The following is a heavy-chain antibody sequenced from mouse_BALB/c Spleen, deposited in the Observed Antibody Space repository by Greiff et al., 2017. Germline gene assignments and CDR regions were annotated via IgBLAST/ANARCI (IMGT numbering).Heavy chain of an antibody. J-gene: IGHJ2*01. CDR2: IWAGGST. CDR3: AIPYYGSSSSFDY. CDR1: GFSLTSYG. D-gene: IGHD1-1*01. Sequence: VKLQESGPGLVAPSQSLSITCTVSGFSLTSYGVHWVRQPPGKGLEWLGVIWAGGSTNYNSALMSRLSISKDNSKSQVFLKMNSLQTDDTAMYYCAIPYYGSSSSFDYWGQGTTLTVSS. V-gene: IGHV2-9*02.